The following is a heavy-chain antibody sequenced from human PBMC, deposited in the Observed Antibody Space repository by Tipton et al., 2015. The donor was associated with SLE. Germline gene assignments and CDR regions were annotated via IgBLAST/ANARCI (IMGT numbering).Heavy chain of an antibody. CDR1: GGSFSGYY. CDR2: IHHSGST. Sequence: TLSLTCAVYGGSFSGYYWSWIRQPPGKGLERIGEIHHSGSTHYNPSLKSRVTISLGTSKNQFSLNLSSVTAADTAVYYCARACGSGHQVAFDIWGQGTMVTVSS. D-gene: IGHD2-15*01. J-gene: IGHJ3*02. CDR3: ARACGSGHQVAFDI. V-gene: IGHV4-34*01.